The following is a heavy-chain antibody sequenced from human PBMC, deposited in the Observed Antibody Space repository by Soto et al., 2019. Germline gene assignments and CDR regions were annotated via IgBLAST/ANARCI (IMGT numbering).Heavy chain of an antibody. CDR3: ATSSDAGYIFDF. D-gene: IGHD3-9*01. CDR1: GFTFSMYW. V-gene: IGHV3-7*01. Sequence: PGGSLRLSCAASGFTFSMYWMSWVRQAPGKGLEWVANIKQGGSEEYYVDSVRGRFTISRDNAKNSLYLQMNSLRAEDTAVYYCATSSDAGYIFDFWGQGTLVTVSS. J-gene: IGHJ4*02. CDR2: IKQGGSEE.